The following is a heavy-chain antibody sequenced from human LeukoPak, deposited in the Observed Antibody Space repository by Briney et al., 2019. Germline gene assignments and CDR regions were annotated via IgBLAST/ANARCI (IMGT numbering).Heavy chain of an antibody. CDR2: IYPGDSDT. D-gene: IGHD3-22*01. CDR3: ARRYYDSSGYSYYFDY. Sequence: GESLKISCKGSAYNFTNYWIGWVRQIPGKGLEWMGIIYPGDSDTRYSPSFQGQVTISADKSISTAYLQWSSLKASDTATYYCARRYYDSSGYSYYFDYWGQGTLVTVSS. J-gene: IGHJ4*02. CDR1: AYNFTNYW. V-gene: IGHV5-51*01.